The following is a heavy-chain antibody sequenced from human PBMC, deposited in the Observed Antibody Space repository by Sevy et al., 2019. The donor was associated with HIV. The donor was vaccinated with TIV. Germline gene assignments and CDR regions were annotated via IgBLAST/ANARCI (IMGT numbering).Heavy chain of an antibody. CDR3: AKGAAIWGGYLAGAFDI. J-gene: IGHJ3*02. V-gene: IGHV3-30*02. CDR1: GFTFSSYG. CDR2: IRYDGSNK. D-gene: IGHD3-3*01. Sequence: GGSLRLSCAASGFTFSSYGMHWVRQAPGKGLEWVAFIRYDGSNKYYADSVKGRFTISRDNSKNTLYLQMNSLRAEDTAVYYCAKGAAIWGGYLAGAFDIWGQGTMVTVSS.